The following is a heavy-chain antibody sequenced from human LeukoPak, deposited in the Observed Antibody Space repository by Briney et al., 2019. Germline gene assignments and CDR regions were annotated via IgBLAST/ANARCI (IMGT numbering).Heavy chain of an antibody. CDR2: ISSSSSTI. CDR3: ARDPDYGGNSYFDY. Sequence: GGSLRLSCAASGFTFSSYSMNWVRQAPGKGLDWVSYISSSSSTIYYADSVKGRFTISRDNAKNSLYLQMNSLRDEDTAVYYCARDPDYGGNSYFDYWGQGTLVTVSS. CDR1: GFTFSSYS. J-gene: IGHJ4*02. D-gene: IGHD4-23*01. V-gene: IGHV3-48*02.